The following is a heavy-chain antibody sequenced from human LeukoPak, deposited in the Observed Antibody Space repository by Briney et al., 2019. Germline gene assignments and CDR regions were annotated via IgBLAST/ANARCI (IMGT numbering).Heavy chain of an antibody. CDR3: ARGSGYGDPPFDY. V-gene: IGHV1-46*01. CDR1: GGTFSSYA. Sequence: ASVKVSCKASGGTFSSYAISWVRQAPGQGLEWMGIINPSGGSTSYAQKFQGRVTMTRDTSTSTVYMELSSLRSEDTAVYYCARGSGYGDPPFDYWGQGTLVTVSP. J-gene: IGHJ4*02. D-gene: IGHD4-17*01. CDR2: INPSGGST.